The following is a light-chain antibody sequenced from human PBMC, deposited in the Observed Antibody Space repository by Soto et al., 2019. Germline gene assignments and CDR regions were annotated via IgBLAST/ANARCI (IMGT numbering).Light chain of an antibody. CDR3: CSYAGNSEV. J-gene: IGLJ1*01. Sequence: QSALTQPASVSGSPGQSITISCTGSSSDVASYDLVSWYQQHPGKAPKLMIYEVTKRPSGVSNRFSDSKSGNTASLTISGLQAEDEADYYCCSYAGNSEVFGTGTKLTVL. CDR2: EVT. CDR1: SSDVASYDL. V-gene: IGLV2-23*02.